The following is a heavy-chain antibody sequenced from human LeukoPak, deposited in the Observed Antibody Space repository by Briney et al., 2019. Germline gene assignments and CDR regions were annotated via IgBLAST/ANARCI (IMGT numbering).Heavy chain of an antibody. CDR1: GFTFRSYA. CDR2: ISGSGGST. Sequence: PRRSLRLSCAASGFTFRSYAMSWVRQAPGKGLEWVSAISGSGGSTYYADSVKGRFTISRDNSKNTLYLQMNSLRAEDTAVYYCVYYDFWSGPLWGQGTLVTVSS. D-gene: IGHD3-3*01. J-gene: IGHJ4*02. CDR3: VYYDFWSGPL. V-gene: IGHV3-23*01.